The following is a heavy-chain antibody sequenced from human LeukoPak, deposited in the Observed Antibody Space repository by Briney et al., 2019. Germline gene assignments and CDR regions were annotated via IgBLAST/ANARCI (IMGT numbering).Heavy chain of an antibody. D-gene: IGHD2-21*02. V-gene: IGHV3-23*01. CDR1: GFTFSSYA. CDR2: ISGSGGSI. Sequence: PGGSLRLSCAASGFTFSSYAMSWVRQAPGKGLEWVSAISGSGGSIYYADSVKGRFTISRDNSKNTLYLQMNSLGAEDTAVYYCAKALSNLIVVVTATGHFDYWGQGTLVTVSS. CDR3: AKALSNLIVVVTATGHFDY. J-gene: IGHJ4*02.